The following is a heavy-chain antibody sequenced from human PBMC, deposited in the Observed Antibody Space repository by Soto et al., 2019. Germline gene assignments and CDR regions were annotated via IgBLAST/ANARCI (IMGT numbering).Heavy chain of an antibody. Sequence: SETLSLTCTVSGGSISSYYWSWIRQPPGKGLEWIGYIYYSGSTNYNPSLKSRVNISVDTSKNQFSLKLSSVTAADTAVYYCARKSNYDFWSGSNYYYYGMDVWGQGTTVTVSS. J-gene: IGHJ6*02. V-gene: IGHV4-59*01. CDR2: IYYSGST. CDR1: GGSISSYY. CDR3: ARKSNYDFWSGSNYYYYGMDV. D-gene: IGHD3-3*01.